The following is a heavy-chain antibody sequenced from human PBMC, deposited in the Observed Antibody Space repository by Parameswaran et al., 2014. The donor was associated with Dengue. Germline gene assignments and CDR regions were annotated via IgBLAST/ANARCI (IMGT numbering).Heavy chain of an antibody. CDR3: ARDGVVAATPFIYYYYYGMDV. V-gene: IGHV3-21*01. J-gene: IGHJ6*02. D-gene: IGHD2-15*01. CDR1: GFTFSSYS. Sequence: AGGSLRLSCVASGFTFSSYSMNWVRQAPGKGLEWVSSISSSSSYIYYADSVKGRFTISRDNAKNSLYLQMNSLRAEDTAVYYCARDGVVAATPFIYYYYYGMDVWGQGTTVTVSS. CDR2: ISSSSSYI.